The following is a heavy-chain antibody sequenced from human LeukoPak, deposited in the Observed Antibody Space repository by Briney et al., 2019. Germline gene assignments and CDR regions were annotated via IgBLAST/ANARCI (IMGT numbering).Heavy chain of an antibody. CDR3: AKISFTTNNFDY. CDR2: ISASGGTT. Sequence: TGGSLRLSCAASGFTFSRYAMAWLRHAPGKGLEWVSTISASGGTTYYADSVKGRFTISRDNSKNKLYLQVNDLRAEDTAVYYCAKISFTTNNFDYGGQGTLVTVSS. CDR1: GFTFSRYA. J-gene: IGHJ4*01. V-gene: IGHV3-23*01. D-gene: IGHD1-14*01.